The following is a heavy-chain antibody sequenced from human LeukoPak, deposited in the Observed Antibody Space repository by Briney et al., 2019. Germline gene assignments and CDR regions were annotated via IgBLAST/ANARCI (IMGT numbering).Heavy chain of an antibody. CDR3: ARPNTSCYFDS. D-gene: IGHD2-2*01. J-gene: IGHJ4*02. CDR1: GGSIRGFY. Sequence: SETLSLTCTISGGSIRGFYWTWVRQPAGRGLEWIGRIYTSGSTNYNPSLKSRVIMSVDTSRNQFSLELTSVTAADTAVYYCARPNTSCYFDSWGQGTLVTVSS. CDR2: IYTSGST. V-gene: IGHV4-4*07.